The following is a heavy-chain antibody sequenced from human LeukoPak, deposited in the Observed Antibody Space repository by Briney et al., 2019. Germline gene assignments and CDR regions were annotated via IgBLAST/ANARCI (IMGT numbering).Heavy chain of an antibody. CDR3: ATGHHYCGGDCPFYGMDV. CDR2: FDPEDGET. Sequence: ASVKVSFKVSGYTLTELSMHWVRPAPGKGLEWMGGFDPEDGETIYAQKFQGRVTMTEDTSTDTAYMELSSLRSEDTAVYYCATGHHYCGGDCPFYGMDVWGQGTTVTVSS. J-gene: IGHJ6*02. D-gene: IGHD2-21*02. CDR1: GYTLTELS. V-gene: IGHV1-24*01.